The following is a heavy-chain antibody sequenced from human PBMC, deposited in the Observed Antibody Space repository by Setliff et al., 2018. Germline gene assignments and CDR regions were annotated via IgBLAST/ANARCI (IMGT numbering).Heavy chain of an antibody. CDR3: ARKRFYYYYYYMDV. V-gene: IGHV4-34*01. J-gene: IGHJ6*03. CDR1: GGSFSGYY. CDR2: INHSGST. Sequence: PSETLSLTCAVYGGSFSGYYWSWIRQPPGKGLEWIGEINHSGSTNYSPSLKSRVTISVDTSKNQFSLKLSSVTAADTAVYYCARKRFYYYYYYMDVWGKGTTVTVSS.